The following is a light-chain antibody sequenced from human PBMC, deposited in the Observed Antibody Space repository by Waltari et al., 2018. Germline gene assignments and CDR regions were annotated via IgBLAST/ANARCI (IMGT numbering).Light chain of an antibody. J-gene: IGLJ2*01. CDR3: QTWDTATHVV. Sequence: QVVLTQSPSASASLGASVKLTCTLSSGHSDYAIACHQQQPEKGPRYLMKVNSGGSHIKGDGIPDRFSGSSSGAERYLTISSLQSEDEADYYCQTWDTATHVVFGGGTKLTVL. CDR1: SGHSDYA. CDR2: VNSGGSH. V-gene: IGLV4-69*01.